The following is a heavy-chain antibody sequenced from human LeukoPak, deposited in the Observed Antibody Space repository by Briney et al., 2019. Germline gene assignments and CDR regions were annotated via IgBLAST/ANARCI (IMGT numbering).Heavy chain of an antibody. CDR1: GFTFSSYS. J-gene: IGHJ4*02. CDR2: ISSSSSYI. V-gene: IGHV3-21*01. D-gene: IGHD5-24*01. Sequence: GGSLRLSCAASGFTFSSYSMNWVRQAPGKGLEWVSSISSSSSYIYYADSVKGRLTISRDNAKNSLYLQMNSLRAEDTAVYYCARDIAEMATIPFDYWGQGTLVTVSS. CDR3: ARDIAEMATIPFDY.